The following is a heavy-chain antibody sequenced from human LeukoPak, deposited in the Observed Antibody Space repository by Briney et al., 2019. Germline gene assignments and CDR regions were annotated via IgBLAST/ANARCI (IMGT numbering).Heavy chain of an antibody. V-gene: IGHV1-69*13. CDR3: ARDPDGDYGMDV. D-gene: IGHD2-8*02. J-gene: IGHJ6*02. CDR1: GGTFSSYA. Sequence: SVKVSCKASGGTFSSYAISWVRQAPGQGLEWMGGIIPIFGTANYAQKFQGRVTITADESTSTAYMELSSLGSEDTAVYYCARDPDGDYGMDVWGQGTTVTVSS. CDR2: IIPIFGTA.